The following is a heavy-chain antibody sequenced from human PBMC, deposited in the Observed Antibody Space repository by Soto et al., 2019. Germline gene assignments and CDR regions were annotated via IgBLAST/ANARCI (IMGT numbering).Heavy chain of an antibody. CDR2: IYWDDDK. CDR1: GFSLRTSGVG. Sequence: SGPTLVNPPQTLTLTCPFSGFSLRTSGVGVGWIRQPPGKALEWLALIYWDDDKRYSPSLKSRLTITKDTSKNQVVLTMTNMDPVDTATYYCAHVSGYAISPDLDYWGQGTLVTVSS. CDR3: AHVSGYAISPDLDY. D-gene: IGHD5-12*01. J-gene: IGHJ4*02. V-gene: IGHV2-5*02.